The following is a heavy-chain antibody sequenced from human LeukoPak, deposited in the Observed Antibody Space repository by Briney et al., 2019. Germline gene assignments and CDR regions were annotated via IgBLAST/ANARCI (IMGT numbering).Heavy chain of an antibody. D-gene: IGHD1-26*01. Sequence: GGFLRLSCAASGFTFSSYGMHWVRQAPGKGLEWVAVIWYDGSNKYYADSVKGRFTISRDNSKNTLYLQMNSLRAEDTAVYYCARVTSYSGSYRLYYYYGMDVWGQGTTVTVSS. J-gene: IGHJ6*02. V-gene: IGHV3-33*01. CDR2: IWYDGSNK. CDR1: GFTFSSYG. CDR3: ARVTSYSGSYRLYYYYGMDV.